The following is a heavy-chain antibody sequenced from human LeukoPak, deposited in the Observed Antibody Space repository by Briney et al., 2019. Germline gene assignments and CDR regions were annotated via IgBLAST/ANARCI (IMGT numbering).Heavy chain of an antibody. D-gene: IGHD1-26*01. Sequence: ASETLSLTCAVYGGSFSDYYWSWIRQPPGKGLEWIGEINHSGSVEYNPSLKSRVTISVDTSKNQLSLNLTSVTAADTAVYYCARHSGESYYYFDYWGQGTLVTVSS. CDR1: GGSFSDYY. CDR2: INHSGSV. V-gene: IGHV4-34*01. CDR3: ARHSGESYYYFDY. J-gene: IGHJ4*02.